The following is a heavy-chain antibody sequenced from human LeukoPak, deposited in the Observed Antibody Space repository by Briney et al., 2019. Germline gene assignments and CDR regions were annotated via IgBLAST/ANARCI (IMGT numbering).Heavy chain of an antibody. Sequence: PGGLLRLSCAASGFAFDIYGMNWVRQAPGKGLECVSYISSSSGTIYYADSVKGRFTISRDNAKNSLYLQMNSLRDEDTAVYYCARPLRGIGGLLHEYWGQGTLVIVSS. CDR2: ISSSSGTI. V-gene: IGHV3-48*02. D-gene: IGHD2-15*01. CDR1: GFAFDIYG. J-gene: IGHJ4*02. CDR3: ARPLRGIGGLLHEY.